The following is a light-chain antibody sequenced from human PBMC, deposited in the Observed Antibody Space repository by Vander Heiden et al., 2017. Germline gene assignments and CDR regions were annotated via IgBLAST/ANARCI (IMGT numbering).Light chain of an antibody. V-gene: IGKV4-1*01. CDR1: QSVLSSSNNKNY. Sequence: DIVMPQPQDSLAVSLGERATINCKSSQSVLSSSNNKNYLAWYQQKPGQPPKLLIYWASTRESGVPDRFSGSGSGTDFTLTISSLQAEDVAVYYCQQYYSRFRRFGQGTKVEFK. CDR3: QQYYSRFRR. CDR2: WAS. J-gene: IGKJ1*01.